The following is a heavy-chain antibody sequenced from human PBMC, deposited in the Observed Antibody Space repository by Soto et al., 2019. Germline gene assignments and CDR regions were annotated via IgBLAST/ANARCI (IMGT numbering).Heavy chain of an antibody. J-gene: IGHJ4*02. CDR1: GFTFSSYA. V-gene: IGHV3-23*01. CDR2: LSGSGGTT. D-gene: IGHD4-17*01. CDR3: ARGNRYDYGDYDY. Sequence: GGSLRLSCAASGFTFSSYAMSWVRQTPGKGLEWVSTLSGSGGTTYYADSVKGRFTISRDNAKNSLYLQMNSLRAEDTAVYYCARGNRYDYGDYDYWGQGTLVTVSS.